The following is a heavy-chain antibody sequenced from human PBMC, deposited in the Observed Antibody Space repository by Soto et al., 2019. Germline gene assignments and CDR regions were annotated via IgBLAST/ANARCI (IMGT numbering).Heavy chain of an antibody. CDR1: GFTFSDYW. V-gene: IGHV3-74*01. CDR3: ASHSVADAFDV. Sequence: EVQLVESGGGLVQPAGSLRLSCVVSGFTFSDYWMHWVRPAPGKGLVWVSRINSDGSVTSYADSVMGQFSISRDKPKNTLYLQLNSLIAEYTAVYYCASHSVADAFDVWGQGTAVSVSS. J-gene: IGHJ3*01. CDR2: INSDGSVT.